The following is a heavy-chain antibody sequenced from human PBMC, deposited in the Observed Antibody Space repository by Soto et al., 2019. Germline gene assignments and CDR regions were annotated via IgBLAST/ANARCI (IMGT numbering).Heavy chain of an antibody. CDR1: GYTFTSYA. J-gene: IGHJ5*02. CDR2: INAGNGNT. D-gene: IGHD2-2*01. Sequence: QVQLVQSGAEVKKPGASVKVSCKASGYTFTSYAMHWVRQAPGQRLEWMGWINAGNGNTKYSQKFQGRVTITRDTSASTAYRELSSLRSEDTAVYYCARDSRYCSSTSCYNWFDPWGQGTLVTVSS. V-gene: IGHV1-3*01. CDR3: ARDSRYCSSTSCYNWFDP.